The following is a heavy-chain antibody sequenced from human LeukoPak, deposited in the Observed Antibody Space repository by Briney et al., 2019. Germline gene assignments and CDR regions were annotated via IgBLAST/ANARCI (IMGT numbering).Heavy chain of an antibody. J-gene: IGHJ6*04. Sequence: PGGSLRLSCAASGFTFSTYTMTWVRQVPGKGLEWVSVISGSGATTYYAESAKGRFTISRDNSKNTLYLQMNSLRAEDTAVYYCARDNPIDYGDQEYYYYGMDVWGKGTTVTVSS. CDR2: ISGSGATT. D-gene: IGHD4-17*01. CDR1: GFTFSTYT. V-gene: IGHV3-23*01. CDR3: ARDNPIDYGDQEYYYYGMDV.